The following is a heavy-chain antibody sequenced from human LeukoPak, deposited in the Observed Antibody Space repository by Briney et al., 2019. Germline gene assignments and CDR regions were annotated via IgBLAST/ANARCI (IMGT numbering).Heavy chain of an antibody. CDR1: GGSISSSNW. V-gene: IGHV4-4*02. Sequence: KPSGTLSLTCAVSGGSISSSNWWSWVRQPPGKGLEWIGEINHSGSTNYNPSLKSRVTISVDTSKNQFSLKLSSVTAADTAVYYCARGRVAGTGYWGQGTLVTVSS. CDR3: ARGRVAGTGY. D-gene: IGHD2-15*01. CDR2: INHSGST. J-gene: IGHJ4*02.